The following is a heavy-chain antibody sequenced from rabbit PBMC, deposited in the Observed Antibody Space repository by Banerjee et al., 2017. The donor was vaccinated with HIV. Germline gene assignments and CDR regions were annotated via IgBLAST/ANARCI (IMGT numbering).Heavy chain of an antibody. V-gene: IGHV1S40*01. CDR1: GFSFSSSYW. CDR2: IYAGSSGST. D-gene: IGHD1-1*01. J-gene: IGHJ4*01. CDR3: ARGYATSSGYYHFNL. Sequence: QSLEESGGDLVKPGASLTLTCTASGFSFSSSYWICWVRQAPGKGLEWIACIYAGSSGSTYYASWAKGRFTISKTSSTTVTLQMTSLTAADTATYFCARGYATSSGYYHFNLWGQGTLVTVS.